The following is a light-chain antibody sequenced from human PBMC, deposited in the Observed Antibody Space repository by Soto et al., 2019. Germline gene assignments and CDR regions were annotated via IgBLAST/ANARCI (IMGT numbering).Light chain of an antibody. J-gene: IGLJ3*02. Sequence: QTVVTRAPSFSVSPGRTVTLTCGLSSGSVSTSYYPSWYQQTPGQAPRTLIYSTNTRSSGVPDRFSGSILGNKAALTITGAQADDDSDYYCVLYMGSGIWVFGVGTKLTVL. CDR1: SGSVSTSYY. CDR2: STN. V-gene: IGLV8-61*01. CDR3: VLYMGSGIWV.